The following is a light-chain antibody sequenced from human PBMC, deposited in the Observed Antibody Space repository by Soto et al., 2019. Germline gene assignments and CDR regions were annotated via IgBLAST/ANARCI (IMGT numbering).Light chain of an antibody. CDR1: SSDVGGYNY. CDR3: SSFTGSDTVL. V-gene: IGLV2-14*01. CDR2: NVS. J-gene: IGLJ2*01. Sequence: QSVLTQPASVSGSPGQSITISCTGTSSDVGGYNYVSWYQQHPGKAPKLIIYNVSNRPSGVSNRFSGSKSGNTASLTISGVQAEDEGHYYCSSFTGSDTVLFGGGTKLTVL.